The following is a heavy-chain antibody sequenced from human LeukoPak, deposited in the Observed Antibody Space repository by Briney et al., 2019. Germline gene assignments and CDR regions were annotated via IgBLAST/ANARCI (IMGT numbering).Heavy chain of an antibody. J-gene: IGHJ4*02. D-gene: IGHD4-17*01. CDR3: AREGLYGAYAGH. V-gene: IGHV3-21*01. CDR2: ISYTSSYI. Sequence: PGGSLRLSCAGSGFTFSSYSMNWVRQAPGKGLEWVSSISYTSSYINYADSVKGRFTISRDNSKNSLFLQMNSLRAEDTAVYYCAREGLYGAYAGHWGQGTLVTVSS. CDR1: GFTFSSYS.